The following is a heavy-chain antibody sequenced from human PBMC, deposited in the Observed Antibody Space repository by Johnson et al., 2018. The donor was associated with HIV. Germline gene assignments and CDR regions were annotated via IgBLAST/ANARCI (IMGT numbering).Heavy chain of an antibody. V-gene: IGHV3-11*01. J-gene: IGHJ3*02. CDR1: GFTFSDHY. CDR3: AKRQGGGAFDI. CDR2: ISSSGSNI. D-gene: IGHD2-15*01. Sequence: QVQLVESGGGLVKPGGSPRLSCAASGFTFSDHYMAWIRQAPGKGLEWVSYISSSGSNIYYADSVKGRFTISRDNSKNTLYLQMNSLRAEDTAVYYCAKRQGGGAFDIWGQGTMVTVSS.